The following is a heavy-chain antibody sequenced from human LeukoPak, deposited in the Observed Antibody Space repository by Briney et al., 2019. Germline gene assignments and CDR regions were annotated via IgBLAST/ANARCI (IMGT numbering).Heavy chain of an antibody. Sequence: GASVKVSCKVSGYTLTELSMHWVRQAPGKGLEWMGGFDPEDGETIYAQKFQGRVTMTEDTSTDTAYMELSSLRSEDTAVYYCATFTYYYDSSGYWGYFDYWGQGTLVTVSS. J-gene: IGHJ4*02. CDR1: GYTLTELS. CDR2: FDPEDGET. D-gene: IGHD3-22*01. V-gene: IGHV1-24*01. CDR3: ATFTYYYDSSGYWGYFDY.